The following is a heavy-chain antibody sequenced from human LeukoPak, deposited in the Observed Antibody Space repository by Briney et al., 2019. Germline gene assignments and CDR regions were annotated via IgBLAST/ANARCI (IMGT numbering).Heavy chain of an antibody. V-gene: IGHV4-61*01. CDR3: ARVVKRSTYGSGSPPDS. J-gene: IGHJ4*02. Sequence: PSETLSLTCTVSGGSISSSSYYWSWIRQPPGKGLEWIGYIYYSGSTNYNPSLKSRVTISVDTSKNQFSLKLSSVTAADTAVYYCARVVKRSTYGSGSPPDSWGQGTLVTVSS. CDR2: IYYSGST. D-gene: IGHD3-10*01. CDR1: GGSISSSSYY.